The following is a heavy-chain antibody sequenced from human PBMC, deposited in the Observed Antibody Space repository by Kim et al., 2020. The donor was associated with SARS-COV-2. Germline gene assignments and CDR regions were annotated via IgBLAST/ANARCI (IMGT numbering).Heavy chain of an antibody. CDR1: GFSFSKYG. V-gene: IGHV3-30*18. D-gene: IGHD3-3*01. CDR3: AKRGDGQNLFEY. J-gene: IGHJ4*02. Sequence: GGSLRLSCAASGFSFSKYGMHWVRQTPGKGLEWVTVISYDGSNIYYADSVTGRFTVSRDNSKNTVYLQMNSLRGEDTAVYYCAKRGDGQNLFEYWGQGTLVTVSS. CDR2: ISYDGSNI.